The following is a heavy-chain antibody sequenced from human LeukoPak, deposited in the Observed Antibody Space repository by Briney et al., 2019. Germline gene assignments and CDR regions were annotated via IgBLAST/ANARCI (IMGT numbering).Heavy chain of an antibody. V-gene: IGHV3-21*01. CDR2: ISSSSTYI. D-gene: IGHD3-10*01. CDR1: GFTFSSYS. Sequence: GGSLRLSCEASGFTFSSYSMNWVRQAPGKGLEWVSSISSSSTYIYYADSVKGRFTISRDNAKNSLYLQMNSLRAEDTAVYYCAKDYSWGSYYGSGSYPDYWGQGTLVTVSS. CDR3: AKDYSWGSYYGSGSYPDY. J-gene: IGHJ4*02.